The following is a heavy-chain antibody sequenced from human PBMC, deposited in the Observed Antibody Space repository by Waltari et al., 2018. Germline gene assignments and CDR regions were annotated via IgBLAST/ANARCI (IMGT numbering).Heavy chain of an antibody. V-gene: IGHV4-34*01. CDR3: ARGPGDSGYGRRGYYFDY. CDR1: GGSFSGYY. Sequence: QVQLQQWGAGLLKPSETLSLTCAVDGGSFSGYYWSWIRQPRGRGLEWIGEINHSGSTNYNPSHKSRVTISVDTSKNQFSLKLSSVTAADTAVYYCARGPGDSGYGRRGYYFDYWGQGTLVTVSS. CDR2: INHSGST. J-gene: IGHJ4*02. D-gene: IGHD5-12*01.